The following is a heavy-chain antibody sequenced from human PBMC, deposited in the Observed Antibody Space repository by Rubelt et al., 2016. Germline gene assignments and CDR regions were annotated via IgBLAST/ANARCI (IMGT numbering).Heavy chain of an antibody. CDR3: AKDPNPTTVTSIDY. CDR1: GFTFSSYA. V-gene: IGHV3-23*04. Sequence: EVQLVESGGGLVQPGGSLRLSCAASGFTFSSYAMSWVRQAPGKGLEWVSAISGSGGSTYYVDSLKGLFTISRDNSKNTLYLQMNSLRAEDTAVYYCAKDPNPTTVTSIDYWGQGTLVTVSS. CDR2: ISGSGGST. J-gene: IGHJ4*02. D-gene: IGHD4-17*01.